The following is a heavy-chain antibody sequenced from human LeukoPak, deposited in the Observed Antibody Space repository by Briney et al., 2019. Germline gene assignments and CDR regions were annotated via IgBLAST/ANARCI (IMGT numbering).Heavy chain of an antibody. Sequence: ASVKVSCKASGYTFTGYYMHWVRQAPGQGLEWMGWINPSSGGTNYAQKFQGRVTMTRDTSISTAYMELSRLRSDDTAVYYCARDGGYCSSTSCYYYYYGMDVWGQGTTVTVSS. D-gene: IGHD2-2*01. CDR3: ARDGGYCSSTSCYYYYYGMDV. CDR2: INPSSGGT. J-gene: IGHJ6*02. CDR1: GYTFTGYY. V-gene: IGHV1-2*02.